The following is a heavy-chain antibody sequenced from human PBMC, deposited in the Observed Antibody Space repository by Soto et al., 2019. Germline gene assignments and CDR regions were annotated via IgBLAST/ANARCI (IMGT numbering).Heavy chain of an antibody. V-gene: IGHV5-51*01. CDR1: GYSFTSYW. D-gene: IGHD1-26*01. J-gene: IGHJ3*02. CDR2: INPGDSET. CDR3: ATNKVGATVLGNAFDI. Sequence: GESLKISCKGSGYSFTSYWIAWVRQMPGKGLEWMAIINPGDSETKYSPSFQGQVTISADKSINTAYLQWSSLKASDTAMYYCATNKVGATVLGNAFDIWGQGTMVTVSS.